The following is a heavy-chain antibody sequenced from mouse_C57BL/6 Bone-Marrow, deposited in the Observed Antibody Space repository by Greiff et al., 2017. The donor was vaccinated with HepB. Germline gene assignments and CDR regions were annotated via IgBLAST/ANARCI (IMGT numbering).Heavy chain of an antibody. CDR1: GYTFTEYT. Sequence: QVQLKQSGAELVKPGASVKLSCKASGYTFTEYTIHWVKQRSGQGLEWIGWFYPGSGSIKYNEKFKDKATLTADKSSSTVYMELSRLTSEDSAVYFCARHEDDGYDKAVNWDYAMDYWGQGTSVTVSS. V-gene: IGHV1-62-2*01. CDR2: FYPGSGSI. CDR3: ARHEDDGYDKAVNWDYAMDY. J-gene: IGHJ4*01. D-gene: IGHD2-2*01.